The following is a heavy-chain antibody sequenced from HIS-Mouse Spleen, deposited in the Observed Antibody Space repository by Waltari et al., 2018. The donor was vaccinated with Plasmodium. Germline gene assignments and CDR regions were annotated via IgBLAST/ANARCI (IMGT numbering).Heavy chain of an antibody. Sequence: QLQLQESGPGLVKPSETLSLTCTVPGGSISSYYLSWIRQPQGKGLEWIWYIYYSGRTNYNPSLKSRVTISVDTSKNQFSLKLSSVTAADTAVYYCARLRYSYGYFDYWGQGTLVTVSS. CDR2: IYYSGRT. J-gene: IGHJ4*02. CDR1: GGSISSYY. CDR3: ARLRYSYGYFDY. V-gene: IGHV4-59*08. D-gene: IGHD5-18*01.